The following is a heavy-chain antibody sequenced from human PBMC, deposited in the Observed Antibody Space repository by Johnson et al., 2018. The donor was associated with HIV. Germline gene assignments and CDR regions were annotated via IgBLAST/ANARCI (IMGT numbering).Heavy chain of an antibody. CDR1: GFTFSSYG. CDR2: ISYDGSNK. Sequence: QVQLVESGGGVVQPGRSLRLSCAASGFTFSSYGMHWVRQAPGKGLEWVAIISYDGSNKYYADSVKGRFTISRDNSKNTLYLQMDSLRAEDTAVYYCAKTGQMIAGTSAFDIWGQGTMVTVSS. D-gene: IGHD3-22*01. J-gene: IGHJ3*02. V-gene: IGHV3-30*18. CDR3: AKTGQMIAGTSAFDI.